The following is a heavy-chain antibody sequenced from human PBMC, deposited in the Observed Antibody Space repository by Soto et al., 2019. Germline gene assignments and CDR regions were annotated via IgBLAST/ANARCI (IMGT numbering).Heavy chain of an antibody. CDR3: ARDRQYSSGWDDAFDI. D-gene: IGHD6-19*01. CDR2: ISAYNGNT. Sequence: ASVKVSCKASGYTFTSYGISWVRQAPGQGLEWMGWISAYNGNTNYAQKLQGRVTMTTDTSTSTAYMELRSLRSDDTAVYYCARDRQYSSGWDDAFDIWGQGTMVTVSS. J-gene: IGHJ3*02. V-gene: IGHV1-18*01. CDR1: GYTFTSYG.